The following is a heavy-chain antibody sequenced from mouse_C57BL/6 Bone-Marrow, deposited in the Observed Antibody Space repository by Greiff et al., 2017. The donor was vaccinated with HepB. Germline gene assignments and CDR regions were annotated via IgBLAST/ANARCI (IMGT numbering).Heavy chain of an antibody. D-gene: IGHD6-1*01. J-gene: IGHJ4*01. V-gene: IGHV1-81*01. Sequence: QVQLQQSGAELARPGASVKLSCKASGYTFTSYGISWVKQRTGQGLEWIGEIYPRSGNTYYNEKFKGKATLTADKSSSTAYMELRSLTSEDSTVYFCARSLPFCYYAMDYWGQGTSVTVSS. CDR3: ARSLPFCYYAMDY. CDR1: GYTFTSYG. CDR2: IYPRSGNT.